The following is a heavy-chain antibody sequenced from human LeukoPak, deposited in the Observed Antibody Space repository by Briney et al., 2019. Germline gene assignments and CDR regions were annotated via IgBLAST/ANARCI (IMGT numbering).Heavy chain of an antibody. J-gene: IGHJ4*02. V-gene: IGHV3-23*01. Sequence: GGSLRLSCAASGFAFSSYTMNWVRQAPGKGLEWVSAISGSGGSTYYADSVKGRFTISRDNSKNTLYLQMNSLRAEDTAVYYCAKRTGPSHFDYWGQGTLVTVSS. D-gene: IGHD1-1*01. CDR3: AKRTGPSHFDY. CDR2: ISGSGGST. CDR1: GFAFSSYT.